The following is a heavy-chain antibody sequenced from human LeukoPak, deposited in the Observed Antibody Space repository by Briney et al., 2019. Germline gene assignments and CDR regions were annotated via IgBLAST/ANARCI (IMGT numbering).Heavy chain of an antibody. V-gene: IGHV3-43D*03. CDR3: AKDSYGPVSGYHSGLDP. CDR1: GFTFDDYA. D-gene: IGHD3-22*01. J-gene: IGHJ5*02. CDR2: ISWDGGST. Sequence: PGGSLRLSCAASGFTFDDYAMHWVRQAPGKGLEWVSLISWDGGSTYYADSVKGRFTISRDNSKNSLYLQMNSLRAEDTALYYCAKDSYGPVSGYHSGLDPWGQGTLVTVSS.